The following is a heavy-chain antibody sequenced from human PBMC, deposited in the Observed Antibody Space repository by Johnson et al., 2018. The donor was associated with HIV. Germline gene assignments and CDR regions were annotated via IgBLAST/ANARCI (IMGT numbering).Heavy chain of an antibody. CDR3: AKDLTHSYDACDI. Sequence: VQLVESGGGLVQPGRSLRLSCAASGFTFDDYAMHWVRQAPGKGLEWVSGISWDSGSIGDADSVMCRFTISRDNSKDSLYLQMNSLRAEDTALYYCAKDLTHSYDACDIWGQGTMVTVSS. V-gene: IGHV3-9*01. CDR1: GFTFDDYA. J-gene: IGHJ3*02. D-gene: IGHD1-26*01. CDR2: ISWDSGSI.